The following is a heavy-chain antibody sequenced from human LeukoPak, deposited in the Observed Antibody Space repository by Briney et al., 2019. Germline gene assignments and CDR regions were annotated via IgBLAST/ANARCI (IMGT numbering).Heavy chain of an antibody. CDR3: ARDQSEDFINWFDP. CDR2: NSAYNGNT. J-gene: IGHJ5*02. V-gene: IGHV1-18*01. D-gene: IGHD2/OR15-2a*01. Sequence: ASVKVSCKASGYTFTNYGISWVRQAPGQGLEWMGWNSAYNGNTNYAQKLQGRVTMTTDTSTSTAYMELRSLRSDDTAVYYCARDQSEDFINWFDPWGQGTLVTVSS. CDR1: GYTFTNYG.